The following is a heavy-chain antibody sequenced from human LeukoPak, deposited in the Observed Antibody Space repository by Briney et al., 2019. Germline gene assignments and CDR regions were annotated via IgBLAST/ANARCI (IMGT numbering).Heavy chain of an antibody. CDR1: GGTFSSYA. Sequence: ASVKVSCKASGGTFSSYAISWVRQAPGQGLEWMGRINPNSGGTNYAQKFQGRVTMTRDTSISTAYMELSRLRSDDTAVYYCARLPSEGYDYWGQGTLVTVSS. D-gene: IGHD2-15*01. J-gene: IGHJ4*02. V-gene: IGHV1-2*06. CDR2: INPNSGGT. CDR3: ARLPSEGYDY.